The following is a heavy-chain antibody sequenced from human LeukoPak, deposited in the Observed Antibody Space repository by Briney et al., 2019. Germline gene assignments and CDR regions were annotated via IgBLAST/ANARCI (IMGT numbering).Heavy chain of an antibody. CDR2: INQDGSAK. D-gene: IGHD3-3*01. CDR1: GFTFSGSW. V-gene: IGHV3-7*01. J-gene: IGHJ4*01. CDR3: ARELSWSGRDY. Sequence: GGSLRLSCAASGFTFSGSWMSWVRQAPGKGLEWVANINQDGSAKNYLDSVKGRFTISIDRGKNSLYLQMNSLRDEDTAVYYCARELSWSGRDYWGHGTLVTVSS.